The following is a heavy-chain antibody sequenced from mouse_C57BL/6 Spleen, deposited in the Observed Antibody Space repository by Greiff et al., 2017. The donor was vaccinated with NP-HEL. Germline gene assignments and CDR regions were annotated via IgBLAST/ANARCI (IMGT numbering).Heavy chain of an antibody. CDR2: INPNNGGT. J-gene: IGHJ3*01. V-gene: IGHV1-18*01. CDR3: ARRGWDPFLY. D-gene: IGHD4-1*01. CDR1: GYTFTDYN. Sequence: DVKLQESGPELVKPGASVKIPCKASGYTFTDYNMDWVKQSHGKSLEWIGDINPNNGGTIYNQKFKDKATLTVDKSSSTAYMELRSLTSEDTAVYYCARRGWDPFLYWGQGTLVTVSA.